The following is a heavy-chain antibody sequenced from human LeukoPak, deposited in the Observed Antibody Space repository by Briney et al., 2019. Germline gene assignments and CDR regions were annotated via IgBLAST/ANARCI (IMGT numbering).Heavy chain of an antibody. V-gene: IGHV3-48*03. J-gene: IGHJ4*02. CDR2: ISSSGTTI. Sequence: GGSLRLSCAASGFRFSSYDMNWVRQAPGKGLEWVSYISSSGTTIYYADSVKGRFTISRDNAQNSLYLHMNSLRAEDTAVYYCARDHYYDTTFDYWGQGTLVTVSS. CDR1: GFRFSSYD. D-gene: IGHD3-22*01. CDR3: ARDHYYDTTFDY.